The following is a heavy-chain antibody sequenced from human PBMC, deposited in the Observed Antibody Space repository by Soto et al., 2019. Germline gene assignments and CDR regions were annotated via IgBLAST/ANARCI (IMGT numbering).Heavy chain of an antibody. CDR3: ARGKEVTAVFSYYDKMDV. D-gene: IGHD2-21*02. CDR1: GGSFSCYF. Sequence: KPSETLSLTCAVYGGSFSCYFWNWIRQPPGKGLEWIGEINHSGSTNYSPSLKSRVTISLDTSKKQFSLKLSSVTAADTAVYYCARGKEVTAVFSYYDKMDVWGQGTTVTVSS. CDR2: INHSGST. V-gene: IGHV4-34*01. J-gene: IGHJ6*02.